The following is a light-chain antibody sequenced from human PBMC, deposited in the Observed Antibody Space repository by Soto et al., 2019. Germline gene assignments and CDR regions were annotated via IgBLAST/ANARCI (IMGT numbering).Light chain of an antibody. J-gene: IGKJ1*01. Sequence: EIVLTQSPGTLSLSPGERATISCRASQSVSSSYLAWYQQKPGQAPRLLISGASGRATGIPVRFSSGGSETDFTLTISSLEPEDFAVYYCQHYGTSWWTFGQGTKV. CDR1: QSVSSSY. CDR2: GAS. V-gene: IGKV3-20*01. CDR3: QHYGTSWWT.